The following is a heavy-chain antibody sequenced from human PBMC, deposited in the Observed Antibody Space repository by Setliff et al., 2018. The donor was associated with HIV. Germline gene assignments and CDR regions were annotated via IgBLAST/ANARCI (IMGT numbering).Heavy chain of an antibody. CDR1: GFTFNNYG. D-gene: IGHD2-15*01. CDR3: ARGEVVAAHNWFDP. CDR2: ISGSGGST. J-gene: IGHJ5*02. Sequence: GGSLRLSCGASGFTFNNYGMHWVRRAPGKGLEWVSAISGSGGSTYYADSVKGRFTISRDNSKNTLYLQMNSLRAEDAALYYCARGEVVAAHNWFDPWGQGTLVTVSS. V-gene: IGHV3-23*01.